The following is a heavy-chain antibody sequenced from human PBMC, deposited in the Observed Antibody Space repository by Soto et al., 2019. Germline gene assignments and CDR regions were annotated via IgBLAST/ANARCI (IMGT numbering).Heavy chain of an antibody. CDR3: AKDPSSGWPKGIDY. Sequence: PGGSLRLSCAASGFTFSNYAMTWVRQAPGKGLEWVSGLSDTGGSTFYAESVKGRFTISRDNSKNTLYLQLNSLRAEDTAVYYCAKDPSSGWPKGIDYWGQGTLVTVSS. J-gene: IGHJ4*02. CDR1: GFTFSNYA. CDR2: LSDTGGST. D-gene: IGHD6-19*01. V-gene: IGHV3-23*01.